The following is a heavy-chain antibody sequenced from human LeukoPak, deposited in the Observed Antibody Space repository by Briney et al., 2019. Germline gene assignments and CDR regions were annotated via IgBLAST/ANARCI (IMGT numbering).Heavy chain of an antibody. J-gene: IGHJ4*02. CDR2: ISGSGGST. Sequence: PGGSLRLSCAVSGFTFSNYDMNWVRQAPEKGLEWVSTISGSGGSTYYADSVKGRFTISRDNSKNTLYLQMNSLRAEDTAVYYCANHARGSDSSGYYYYWGQGTLVTVSS. V-gene: IGHV3-23*01. CDR3: ANHARGSDSSGYYYY. D-gene: IGHD3-22*01. CDR1: GFTFSNYD.